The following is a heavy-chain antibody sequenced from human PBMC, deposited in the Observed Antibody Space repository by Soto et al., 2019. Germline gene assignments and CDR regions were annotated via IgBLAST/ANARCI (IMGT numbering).Heavy chain of an antibody. D-gene: IGHD7-27*01. CDR1: GFTISNSY. V-gene: IGHV3-53*05. CDR3: AKETVEATYSFYGMDV. J-gene: IGHJ6*02. Sequence: GGSLRLSCAASGFTISNSYMTWVRQAPGKGLEWVSVIYTGGSAYYADSVEGRFTISRDNSKKMLYLQMNSLRHEDMAVYYCAKETVEATYSFYGMDVWGPGTTVTVSS. CDR2: IYTGGSA.